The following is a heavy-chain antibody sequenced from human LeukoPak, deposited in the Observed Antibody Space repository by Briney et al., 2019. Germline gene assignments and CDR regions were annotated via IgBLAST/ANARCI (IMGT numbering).Heavy chain of an antibody. CDR2: IDSSGIT. Sequence: PSETLSLTCTVSGGSISSFYYTWIRQPPGKGLEWIGYIDSSGITNYNSSLNSRVTISLDTSQNQFSLKLSSVTAADTAVYYCARQRFGELPSYYFDYWGQGTLVTVSS. D-gene: IGHD3-10*01. CDR1: GGSISSFY. CDR3: ARQRFGELPSYYFDY. J-gene: IGHJ4*02. V-gene: IGHV4-59*08.